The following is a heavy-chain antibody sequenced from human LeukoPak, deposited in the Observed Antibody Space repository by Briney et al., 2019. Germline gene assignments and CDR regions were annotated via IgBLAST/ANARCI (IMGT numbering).Heavy chain of an antibody. CDR3: ARAFPKKSYYYDSTAYDAFDI. J-gene: IGHJ3*02. V-gene: IGHV1-69*05. CDR1: GGTFSSYA. D-gene: IGHD3-22*01. Sequence: ASVKVSCKASGGTFSSYAISWVRQAPGQGLEWMGGIIPIFGTANYAQKFQGRVTITTDESTSTAYMEPSSLRSEDTAVYYCARAFPKKSYYYDSTAYDAFDIWGQGTMVTVSS. CDR2: IIPIFGTA.